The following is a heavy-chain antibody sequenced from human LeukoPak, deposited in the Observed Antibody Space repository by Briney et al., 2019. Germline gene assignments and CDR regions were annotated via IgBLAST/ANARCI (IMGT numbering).Heavy chain of an antibody. V-gene: IGHV4-31*03. Sequence: PSETLSLTCTVSGGSISSGGYYWSWIRQHPGKGLEWIGYIYYSGSTYYNPSLKSRVTISVDTSKNQFSLKLSSVTAADTAVYYCARPVAGTNGWFDPWGQGTLVTVSS. CDR2: IYYSGST. D-gene: IGHD6-19*01. J-gene: IGHJ5*02. CDR3: ARPVAGTNGWFDP. CDR1: GGSISSGGYY.